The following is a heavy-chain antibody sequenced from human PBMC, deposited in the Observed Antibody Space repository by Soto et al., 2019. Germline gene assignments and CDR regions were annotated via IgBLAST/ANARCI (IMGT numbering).Heavy chain of an antibody. Sequence: QITLKESGPTLVKPTQTLTLTCTFSGFSLSTSGVGVGWIRQPPGKVLEWLALIYWDDDKRYSPALKSRLTITKDTSKNQVVLRMTNLDPVDTATYFCAKSRDAYIQVDYLGQGTLVTVSS. J-gene: IGHJ4*02. CDR3: AKSRDAYIQVDY. CDR1: GFSLSTSGVG. V-gene: IGHV2-5*02. D-gene: IGHD2-2*01. CDR2: IYWDDDK.